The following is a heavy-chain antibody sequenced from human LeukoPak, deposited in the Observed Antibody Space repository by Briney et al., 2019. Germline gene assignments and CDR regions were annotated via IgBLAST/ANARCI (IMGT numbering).Heavy chain of an antibody. D-gene: IGHD1-26*01. Sequence: SETLSLTCTVSGGSISSYYWGWIRQPAGKGLEWIGRIYTSGSTNYNPSLKSRVTMSVDTSKNQFSLKLSSVTAADTAVYYCAREFRIGGGSYCDAFDIWGQGTMVTVSS. CDR1: GGSISSYY. J-gene: IGHJ3*02. CDR3: AREFRIGGGSYCDAFDI. CDR2: IYTSGST. V-gene: IGHV4-4*07.